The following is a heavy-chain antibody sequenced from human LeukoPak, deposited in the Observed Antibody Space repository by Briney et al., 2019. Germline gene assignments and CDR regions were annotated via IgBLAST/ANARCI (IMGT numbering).Heavy chain of an antibody. CDR3: ARGAYSGSSIDY. V-gene: IGHV3-30*19. CDR2: ISYDGSNK. Sequence: GGSLRLSCAGSGFSFSSYGMHWVRQAPGKGLEWVAVISYDGSNKYYADSVKGRFTISRDNSKNTLYLQMNSLRAEDTAVYYCARGAYSGSSIDYWGQGTLVTVSS. J-gene: IGHJ4*02. D-gene: IGHD1-26*01. CDR1: GFSFSSYG.